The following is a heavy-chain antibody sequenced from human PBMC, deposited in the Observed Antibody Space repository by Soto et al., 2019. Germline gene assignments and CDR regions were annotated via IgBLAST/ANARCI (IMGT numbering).Heavy chain of an antibody. CDR3: ARTAAAGKYYYGVDV. V-gene: IGHV5-10-1*01. J-gene: IGHJ6*02. Sequence: GESLKISCKGSGYSSTSYWIIWVRLMPGKGLEWMGRIDPSDSYTNYSPSFQGHVTISADKSISTAYLQWSSLKASDTAMYYCARTAAAGKYYYGVDVWGQGTTVTVSS. CDR1: GYSSTSYW. CDR2: IDPSDSYT. D-gene: IGHD6-13*01.